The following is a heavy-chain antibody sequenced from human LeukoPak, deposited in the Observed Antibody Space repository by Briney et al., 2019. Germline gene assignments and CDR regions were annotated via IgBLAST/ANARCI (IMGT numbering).Heavy chain of an antibody. V-gene: IGHV1-18*01. J-gene: IGHJ6*02. D-gene: IGHD6-19*01. CDR3: ARDLPGAAVEGTTRGMDV. CDR2: ISAYNGNT. Sequence: ASVKVSCKASGYIFTSRGNTWVRQAPGQGLEWMGWISAYNGNTNYAQNVQGRVTVTRDTSTSTAYMELRSLRSDDTAVYFCARDLPGAAVEGTTRGMDVWGQGTTVTVSS. CDR1: GYIFTSRG.